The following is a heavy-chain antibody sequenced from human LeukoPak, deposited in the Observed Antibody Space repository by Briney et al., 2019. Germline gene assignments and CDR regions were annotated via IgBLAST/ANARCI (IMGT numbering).Heavy chain of an antibody. J-gene: IGHJ4*02. CDR1: GGSISSYF. CDR3: ARVTGGYGEYYLDY. D-gene: IGHD4-17*01. CDR2: VSYSGST. Sequence: SETLSLTCTVSGGSISSYFWSWIRQPPGKGLEWIGYVSYSGSTNYNPSLRSRVTISVDMSKNQCSLKLTSVTAADTAVYYCARVTGGYGEYYLDYWGERALVTVSS. V-gene: IGHV4-59*01.